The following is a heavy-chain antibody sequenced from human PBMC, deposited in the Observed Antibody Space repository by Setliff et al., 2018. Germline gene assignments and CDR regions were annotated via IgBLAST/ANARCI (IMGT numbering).Heavy chain of an antibody. V-gene: IGHV3-15*01. CDR2: IKGKANGGIT. J-gene: IGHJ4*02. Sequence: GGSLRLSCAASGFTFSSYAMSWVRQAPGKGLEWVGRIKGKANGGITDYGAAARGTFTISSDDAESAVFLQMDSLKTEDTAVYYCFTDWLDGGTPGGYWGQGTLVTVSS. CDR1: GFTFSSYA. D-gene: IGHD1-1*01. CDR3: FTDWLDGGTPGGY.